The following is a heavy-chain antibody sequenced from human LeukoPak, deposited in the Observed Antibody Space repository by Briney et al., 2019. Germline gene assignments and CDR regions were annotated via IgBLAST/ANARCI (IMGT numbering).Heavy chain of an antibody. J-gene: IGHJ4*02. CDR2: IKQGGSEK. Sequence: PGGSLRLSCAASGFTFSSYWMSWVRQAPGKGLEWVANIKQGGSEKYYVDSVKGRFTISRDNAKNSLYLQMNSLRAEDTAVYYCARADYDYVWGSYRQYYFDCWGQGTLVTVSS. D-gene: IGHD3-16*02. CDR3: ARADYDYVWGSYRQYYFDC. V-gene: IGHV3-7*01. CDR1: GFTFSSYW.